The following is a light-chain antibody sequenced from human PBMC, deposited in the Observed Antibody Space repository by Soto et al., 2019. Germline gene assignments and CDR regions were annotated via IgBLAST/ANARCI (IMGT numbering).Light chain of an antibody. CDR2: AAS. CDR3: QQYYSYHALT. Sequence: AIRMTQSPSSLSASTGDRVTITCRASQGISSYLAWYQQKPGKAPKLLIYAASTLQSGVPSRFSGSGSGTDFTLTLSCLQSEDFATYYCQQYYSYHALTFGGGTKVEIK. CDR1: QGISSY. J-gene: IGKJ4*01. V-gene: IGKV1-8*01.